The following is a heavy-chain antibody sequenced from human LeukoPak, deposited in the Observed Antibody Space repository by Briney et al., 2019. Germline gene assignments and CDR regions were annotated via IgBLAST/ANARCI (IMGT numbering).Heavy chain of an antibody. D-gene: IGHD6-13*01. CDR3: ARGREQQLVFDY. V-gene: IGHV3-30-3*01. CDR1: GFTFSSCA. CDR2: ISYDGSNK. Sequence: GRSLRLSCAASGFTFSSCAMHWVRQAPGKGLEWVAVISYDGSNKYYADSVKGRFTISRDNSKNTLYLQMNSLRAEDTAVYYCARGREQQLVFDYCGQGTLVTVSS. J-gene: IGHJ4*02.